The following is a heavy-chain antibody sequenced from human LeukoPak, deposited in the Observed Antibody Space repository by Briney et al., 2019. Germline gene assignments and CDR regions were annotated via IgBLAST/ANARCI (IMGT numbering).Heavy chain of an antibody. CDR3: ARGGQNYDFWSGYLLPFWFDP. D-gene: IGHD3-3*01. J-gene: IGHJ5*02. CDR1: GYTFTGYY. CDR2: INPNSGGT. Sequence: ASVKVSCKASGYTFTGYYMHWVRQAPGQGLEWMGWINPNSGGTNYAQKFQGRVTMTRDTSISTAYMELSRLRSDDTAVYYCARGGQNYDFWSGYLLPFWFDPWGQGTLVTVSS. V-gene: IGHV1-2*02.